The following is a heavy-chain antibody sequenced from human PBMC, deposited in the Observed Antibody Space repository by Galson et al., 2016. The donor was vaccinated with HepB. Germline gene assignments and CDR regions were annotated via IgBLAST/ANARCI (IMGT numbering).Heavy chain of an antibody. Sequence: SLRLSCAASGFTFMRFDMHWVRQVTGRGLEWLSGIGRYDDTYYADSVKGRFTVSRENAKDSMFLQMNSLGVGDTAVYYCARRPGLMGNNWYFDLWGRGTLVTV. V-gene: IGHV3-13*04. CDR2: IGRYDDT. CDR3: ARRPGLMGNNWYFDL. D-gene: IGHD2-8*01. CDR1: GFTFMRFD. J-gene: IGHJ2*01.